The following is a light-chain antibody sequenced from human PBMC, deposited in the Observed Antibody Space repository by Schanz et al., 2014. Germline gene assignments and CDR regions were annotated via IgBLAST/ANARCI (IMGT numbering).Light chain of an antibody. CDR1: QSVSSNF. CDR2: GAS. CDR3: QHYSLSPL. J-gene: IGKJ1*01. V-gene: IGKV3-20*01. Sequence: EIVLTQSPGTLSLSPGERATLSCRASQSVSSNFLAWYQQKPGQAPRLLIYGASSRASGIPDRFSGSGSGTDFTLTISRLEPEDFAVYYCQHYSLSPLFGQGTTVDIK.